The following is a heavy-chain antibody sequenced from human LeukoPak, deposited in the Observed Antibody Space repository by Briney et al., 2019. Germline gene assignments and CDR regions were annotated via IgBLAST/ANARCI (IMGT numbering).Heavy chain of an antibody. CDR3: ASLDAVADLLYYFDY. J-gene: IGHJ4*02. Sequence: GGSLRLSCAASGFTFSSYGMHWVRQAPGKGLEWVSYISSSNTIIYYADSVKGRPTISRDNAKNSLYLQMNSLRAEDTAVYYCASLDAVADLLYYFDYWGQGTLVTVSS. V-gene: IGHV3-48*01. D-gene: IGHD6-19*01. CDR1: GFTFSSYG. CDR2: ISSSNTII.